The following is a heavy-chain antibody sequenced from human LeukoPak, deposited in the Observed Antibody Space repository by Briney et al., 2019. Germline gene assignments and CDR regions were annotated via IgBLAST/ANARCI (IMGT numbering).Heavy chain of an antibody. CDR1: GGTFSSYA. J-gene: IGHJ6*02. CDR3: ASRGRYSGYDFYGMDV. V-gene: IGHV1-69*01. D-gene: IGHD5-12*01. Sequence: SVKVSCKASGGTFSSYAISWVRQAPGQGLEWMGGIIPIFGTANYAQKFQGRVTITADESTSTAYMELSSLRSAYTSVYYCASRGRYSGYDFYGMDVWGQGTTVTVSS. CDR2: IIPIFGTA.